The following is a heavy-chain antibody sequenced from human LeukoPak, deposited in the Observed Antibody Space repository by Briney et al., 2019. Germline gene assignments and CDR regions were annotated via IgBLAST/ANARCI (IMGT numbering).Heavy chain of an antibody. CDR1: GFTFDDYA. D-gene: IGHD3-10*01. J-gene: IGHJ3*02. CDR2: ISWNSGNI. Sequence: PGGSLRLSCAASGFTFDDYAMHWVRQAPGKGLEWVSGISWNSGNIGYADSVKGRFTISRDNAKNSLYLQMNSLRAEDTALYYCAKLWSYSDRDAFDIWGQGTMVTVSS. CDR3: AKLWSYSDRDAFDI. V-gene: IGHV3-9*01.